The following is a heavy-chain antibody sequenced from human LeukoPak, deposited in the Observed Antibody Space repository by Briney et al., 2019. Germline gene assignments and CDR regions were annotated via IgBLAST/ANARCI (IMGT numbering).Heavy chain of an antibody. J-gene: IGHJ4*02. V-gene: IGHV3-23*01. CDR1: GFTFSSYA. Sequence: GGSLRLSCAASGFTFSSYAMSWVRQAPGKGLEWVSAISGSGGSTYYADSVKGRFTISRDNSKNTLYLQMTSLRAEDTAVYYCAKASYYYGSGSYPHKAFDYWGQGTLVTVSS. D-gene: IGHD3-10*01. CDR3: AKASYYYGSGSYPHKAFDY. CDR2: ISGSGGST.